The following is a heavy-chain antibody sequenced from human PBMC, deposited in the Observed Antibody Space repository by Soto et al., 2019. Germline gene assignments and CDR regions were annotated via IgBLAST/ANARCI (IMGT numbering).Heavy chain of an antibody. V-gene: IGHV1-18*01. D-gene: IGHD1-1*01. J-gene: IGHJ5*02. Sequence: QVQLVQSGAEVKKPGASVKVSCKTSGYTFISYGISWVRQAPGQGLEWMGWISPYNVNTNYAQKVQGRVTMTTDTSTSTAYMEVRSLRSDDTAVYYCARALGGPGRGFDPWGQGTLVIVSS. CDR1: GYTFISYG. CDR2: ISPYNVNT. CDR3: ARALGGPGRGFDP.